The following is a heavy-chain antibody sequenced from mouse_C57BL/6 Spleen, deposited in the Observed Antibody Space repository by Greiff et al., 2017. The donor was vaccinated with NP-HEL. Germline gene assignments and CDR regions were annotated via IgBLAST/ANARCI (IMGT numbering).Heavy chain of an antibody. CDR2: INPSNGGT. J-gene: IGHJ4*01. D-gene: IGHD1-1*01. V-gene: IGHV1-53*01. CDR3: ARRGYGSFYAMDY. CDR1: GYTFTSYW. Sequence: VQLQQPGTELVKPGASVKLSCKASGYTFTSYWMHWVKQRPGQGLEWIGNINPSNGGTNYNEKFQSKATLTVDQSSSTAYMQLSSLTSEDSAVYYCARRGYGSFYAMDYWGQGTSVTVSS.